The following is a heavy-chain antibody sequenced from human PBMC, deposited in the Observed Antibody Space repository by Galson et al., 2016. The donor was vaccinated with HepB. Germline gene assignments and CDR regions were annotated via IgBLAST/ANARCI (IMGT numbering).Heavy chain of an antibody. V-gene: IGHV1-69*04. J-gene: IGHJ4*02. CDR3: APDLSYDSAGDPADY. D-gene: IGHD3-22*01. CDR1: GGTFRSYG. CDR2: IVPTFSIT. Sequence: SVKVSCKASGGTFRSYGINWVRQAPGQGLEWMGRIVPTFSITNYAQKFQGTVTIAADTSTSTVYMELDSLTSEDTAVYYCAPDLSYDSAGDPADYWGQGTLVTVSS.